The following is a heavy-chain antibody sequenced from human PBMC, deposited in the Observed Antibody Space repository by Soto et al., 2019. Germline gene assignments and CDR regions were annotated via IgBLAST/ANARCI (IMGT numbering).Heavy chain of an antibody. J-gene: IGHJ3*02. V-gene: IGHV1-2*04. CDR3: VREAAMVPRPANAFDI. D-gene: IGHD5-18*01. CDR1: GYTFTDYY. CDR2: IGPKSGGT. Sequence: GASVKVSCKASGYTFTDYYLHWVRQAPGQGFEWMGWIGPKSGGTNYAKKFQGWVTMTRDTSINTVYMELSSLKSDDTAVYYCVREAAMVPRPANAFDIWGQGTMVT.